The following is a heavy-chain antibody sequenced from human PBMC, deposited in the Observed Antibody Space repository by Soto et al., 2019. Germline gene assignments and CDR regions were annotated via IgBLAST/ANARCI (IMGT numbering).Heavy chain of an antibody. J-gene: IGHJ4*02. Sequence: SETLSLAWTVSGGSISNFYWSWIRQPPGKGLEWIEYISYSGNTNYNPSLKSRVSISVDTSKNQLSLNLTSVTAADTAVYYCARAPMVLSRSYFDSWGQGTPVTV. CDR1: GGSISNFY. V-gene: IGHV4-59*01. CDR2: ISYSGNT. CDR3: ARAPMVLSRSYFDS. D-gene: IGHD2-8*01.